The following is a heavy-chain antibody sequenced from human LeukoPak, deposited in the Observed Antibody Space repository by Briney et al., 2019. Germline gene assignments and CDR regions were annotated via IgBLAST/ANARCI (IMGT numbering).Heavy chain of an antibody. CDR3: ATGDPYDYGDLGDY. V-gene: IGHV1-24*01. Sequence: APVKVSCKVSGYTLTELSMHWVRQAPGKGLEWMGGFDPEDGETIYAQKFQGRVTMTEDTSTDTAYVELSSLRSEDTAVYYCATGDPYDYGDLGDYWGQGTLVTVSS. CDR1: GYTLTELS. J-gene: IGHJ4*02. D-gene: IGHD4-17*01. CDR2: FDPEDGET.